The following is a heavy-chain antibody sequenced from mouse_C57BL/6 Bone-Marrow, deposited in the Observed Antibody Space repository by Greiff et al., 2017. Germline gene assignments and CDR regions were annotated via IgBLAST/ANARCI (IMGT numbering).Heavy chain of an antibody. J-gene: IGHJ4*01. D-gene: IGHD1-3*01. CDR1: GFTFSSYA. Sequence: DVMLVESGGGLVKPGGSLKLSCAASGFTFSSYAMSWVRQTPEKRLEWVATISDGGSYTYYPDNVKGRFTITRDNAKNNLYLQMSHLKSEDTAMYYCAKESGLTSYAMDYWGQGTSVTVSS. CDR3: AKESGLTSYAMDY. V-gene: IGHV5-4*01. CDR2: ISDGGSYT.